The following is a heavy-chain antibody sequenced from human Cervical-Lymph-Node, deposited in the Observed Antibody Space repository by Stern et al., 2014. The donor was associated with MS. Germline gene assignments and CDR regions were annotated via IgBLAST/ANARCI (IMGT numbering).Heavy chain of an antibody. J-gene: IGHJ4*02. V-gene: IGHV7-4-1*02. CDR2: INPNTGNP. CDR3: ARDLNSWAY. CDR1: GYTFTNYA. Sequence: QVQLVQSGSELKKPGASVKVSCKGSGYTFTNYAMTWVRQAPGQGLEWMGWINPNTGNPTYAQGFTGRFVFSLDTSVSTAYLQISGLKAEDSAIYYCARDLNSWAYWGQGTLVIVSS. D-gene: IGHD1-1*01.